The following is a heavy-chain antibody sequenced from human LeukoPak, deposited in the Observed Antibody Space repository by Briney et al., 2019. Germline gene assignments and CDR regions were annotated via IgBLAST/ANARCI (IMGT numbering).Heavy chain of an antibody. CDR1: GGSFSGYY. Sequence: SETLSLTCAVYGGSFSGYYWSWIRQPPGKGLEWIGEINHSGSTNYNPSLKSRVTISVDTSKNQFSLKLSSVTAADTAVYYCARGPSVVWSDAFDIWGQGTMVTVSS. CDR3: ARGPSVVWSDAFDI. V-gene: IGHV4-34*01. D-gene: IGHD4-23*01. J-gene: IGHJ3*02. CDR2: INHSGST.